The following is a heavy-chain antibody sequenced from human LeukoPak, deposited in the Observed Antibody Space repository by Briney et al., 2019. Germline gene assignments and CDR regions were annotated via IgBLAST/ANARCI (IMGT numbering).Heavy chain of an antibody. V-gene: IGHV3-48*01. CDR1: GFTFSSYS. D-gene: IGHD4-17*01. CDR3: ARDLYGDYVVDY. J-gene: IGHJ4*02. Sequence: GGSLRLSCAASGFTFSSYSMNWVRQAPGKGLEWVSYISSSGRTIYYADSVRGRFTISRDNAKNSLYLQMNSLRAEDTAVCYCARDLYGDYVVDYWGQGTLVTVSS. CDR2: ISSSGRTI.